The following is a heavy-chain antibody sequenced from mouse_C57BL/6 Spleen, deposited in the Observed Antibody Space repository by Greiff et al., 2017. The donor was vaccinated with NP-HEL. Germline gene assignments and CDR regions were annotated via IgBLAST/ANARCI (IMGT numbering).Heavy chain of an antibody. CDR3: ARGTTVVDLYFDV. CDR1: GYTFTSYG. D-gene: IGHD1-1*01. Sequence: VQLQQSGAELARPGASVKLSCKASGYTFTSYGISWVKQRTGQGLEWIGEIYPRSGNTYYNEKFKGKATLTADKSSSTAYMELRSLTSEDSAVYFCARGTTVVDLYFDVWGTGTTVTVSS. V-gene: IGHV1-81*01. CDR2: IYPRSGNT. J-gene: IGHJ1*03.